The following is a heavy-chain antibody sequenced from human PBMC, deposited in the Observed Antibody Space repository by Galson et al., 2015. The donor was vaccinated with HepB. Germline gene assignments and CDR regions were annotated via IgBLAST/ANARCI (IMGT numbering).Heavy chain of an antibody. CDR2: ISSSSSTI. CDR3: ARDCRLRLFDAFDI. CDR1: GFTFSSYS. Sequence: SLRLSCAASGFTFSSYSMNWVRQAPGKGLEWASYISSSSSTIYYADSVMGRFTISRDNAKNSLYLQMNSLRDEDTAVYYCARDCRLRLFDAFDIWGRGTMVTVSS. V-gene: IGHV3-48*02. J-gene: IGHJ3*02. D-gene: IGHD3-22*01.